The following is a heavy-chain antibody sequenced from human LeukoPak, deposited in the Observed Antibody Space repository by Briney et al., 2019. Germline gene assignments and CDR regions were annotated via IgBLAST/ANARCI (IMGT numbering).Heavy chain of an antibody. D-gene: IGHD3-10*01. CDR1: GGSISSYY. Sequence: SETLSLTCTVSGGSISSYYWSWIRQPPGKGLEWIGDIYYSGSTNYNPSLKSRVTISVDTSKNQFSLKLSSVTAADTAVYYCARDGPLWFGESYGMDVWGQGTRVTVSS. CDR3: ARDGPLWFGESYGMDV. V-gene: IGHV4-59*01. CDR2: IYYSGST. J-gene: IGHJ6*02.